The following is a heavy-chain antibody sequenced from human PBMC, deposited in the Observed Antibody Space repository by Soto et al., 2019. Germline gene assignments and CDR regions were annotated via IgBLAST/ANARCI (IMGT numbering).Heavy chain of an antibody. CDR2: ISSRSSPT. CDR1: GFTFSDYY. CDR3: GSGTTGALVAY. Sequence: QVQLVESGGGLVKPGGSLRLSCAASGFTFSDYYMSWIRQAPGKGLEWVSYISSRSSPTSYADSVKGRFTISRDNVKYALYMQMNSLGAEDTVVFYCGSGTTGALVAYWGQGNLVNVSS. D-gene: IGHD2-8*02. V-gene: IGHV3-11*01. J-gene: IGHJ4*02.